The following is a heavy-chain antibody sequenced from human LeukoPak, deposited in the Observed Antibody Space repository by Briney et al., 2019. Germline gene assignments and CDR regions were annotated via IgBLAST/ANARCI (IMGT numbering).Heavy chain of an antibody. CDR3: ARSLELDRYYFDY. D-gene: IGHD1-1*01. CDR1: GGSISNHY. Sequence: SETLSLTCTVSGGSISNHYWSWIRQPPGKGLAWIGYIYYSGSTNYNPSLKSRVTISVDTPKNQFSLKLSSVTAADTAVYYCARSLELDRYYFDYWGQGTLVTVSS. J-gene: IGHJ4*02. CDR2: IYYSGST. V-gene: IGHV4-59*11.